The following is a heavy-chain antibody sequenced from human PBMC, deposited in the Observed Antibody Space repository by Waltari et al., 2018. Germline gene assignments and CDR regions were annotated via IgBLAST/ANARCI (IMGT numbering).Heavy chain of an antibody. CDR1: GYTLTELS. D-gene: IGHD4-17*01. CDR2: FDPEDGET. J-gene: IGHJ4*02. Sequence: QVQLVQSGAEVKKPGASVKVSCKVSGYTLTELSMHWVRQAPGKGLEWMGGFDPEDGETNYAQKCQGRVTMTEDTSTDTAYMERSSLRSECTAVYYWARVDDYGDYCFDYWGQGTLVTVSS. V-gene: IGHV1-24*01. CDR3: ARVDDYGDYCFDY.